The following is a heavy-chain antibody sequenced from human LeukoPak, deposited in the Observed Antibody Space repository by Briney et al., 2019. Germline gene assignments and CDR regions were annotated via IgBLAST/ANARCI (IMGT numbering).Heavy chain of an antibody. J-gene: IGHJ3*02. CDR2: IRSKANSYAT. D-gene: IGHD3-22*01. CDR3: TSNYDSSGQNGGDAFDI. CDR1: GFTFSGSA. V-gene: IGHV3-73*01. Sequence: GGSLRLSCAAPGFTFSGSAMHWVRQASGKGLEWVGRIRSKANSYATAYAASVKGRFTISRDDSKNTAYLQMNSLKTEDTAVYYCTSNYDSSGQNGGDAFDIWGQGTMVTVSS.